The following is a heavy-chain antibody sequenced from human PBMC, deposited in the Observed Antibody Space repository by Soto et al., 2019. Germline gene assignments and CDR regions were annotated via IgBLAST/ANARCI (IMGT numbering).Heavy chain of an antibody. V-gene: IGHV4-31*03. Sequence: SETLSLTCTVSGGSISSGGYYWNWIRQHPGKGLEWIGYTYYSGNTYYNPSLNSRVTISADTSKNQFSLKLSSVTAADTAVYYCARLSNSGWPIDYWGQGTLVTVSS. CDR3: ARLSNSGWPIDY. D-gene: IGHD6-19*01. J-gene: IGHJ4*02. CDR1: GGSISSGGYY. CDR2: TYYSGNT.